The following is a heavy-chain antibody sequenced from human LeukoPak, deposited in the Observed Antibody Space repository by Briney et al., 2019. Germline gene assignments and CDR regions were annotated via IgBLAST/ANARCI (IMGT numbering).Heavy chain of an antibody. D-gene: IGHD2-2*01. Sequence: SETLSLTCAVYGGSFSGYYWSWIRQPPGKGLEWIGEINHSGSTNYNPSLKSRVTISVDTSKNQFSLKLSSVTAADTAVYYCARGGEKYCSRNSCPNLDYWGQGTLVTVSS. CDR3: ARGGEKYCSRNSCPNLDY. V-gene: IGHV4-34*01. CDR2: INHSGST. CDR1: GGSFSGYY. J-gene: IGHJ4*02.